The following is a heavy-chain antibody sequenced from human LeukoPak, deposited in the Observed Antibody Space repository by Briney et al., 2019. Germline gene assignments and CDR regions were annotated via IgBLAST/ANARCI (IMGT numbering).Heavy chain of an antibody. CDR3: ARDSTVVTPYYYYYYGMDV. CDR2: INPNSGGT. J-gene: IGHJ6*02. Sequence: ASVKVSCKASGYTFTGYYMHWVRQAPGQGLEWMGRINPNSGGTNYAQKFQGRVTMTRDTSISTAYMELSRLRSDDTAVYYCARDSTVVTPYYYYYYGMDVWGQGTTVTASS. D-gene: IGHD4-23*01. V-gene: IGHV1-2*06. CDR1: GYTFTGYY.